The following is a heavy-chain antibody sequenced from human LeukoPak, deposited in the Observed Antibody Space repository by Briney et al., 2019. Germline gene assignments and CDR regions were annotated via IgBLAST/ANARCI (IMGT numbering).Heavy chain of an antibody. V-gene: IGHV1-8*03. CDR1: GYTFISYN. Sequence: ASVKVSCKASGYTFISYNINWLRQATGQGLEWMGWVNPRSGDAGYLQKFQGRLTITRDSSIDTAYMDLSGLSSEDTAVYYCARSVLGYCSGGSCDIGAYYYYMDVWGKGTTVTVSS. CDR3: ARSVLGYCSGGSCDIGAYYYYMDV. D-gene: IGHD2-15*01. J-gene: IGHJ6*03. CDR2: VNPRSGDA.